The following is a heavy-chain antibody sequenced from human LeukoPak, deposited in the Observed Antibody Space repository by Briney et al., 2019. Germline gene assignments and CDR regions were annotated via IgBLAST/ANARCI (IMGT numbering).Heavy chain of an antibody. CDR1: GFTFSNAW. D-gene: IGHD4-23*01. V-gene: IGHV3-20*04. CDR2: INWNGGST. CDR3: ARGKRWFYYFDY. Sequence: GGSLRLSCAASGFTFSNAWMSWVRQAPGKGLEWVSGINWNGGSTGYADSVKGRFTISRDNAKNSLYLQMNSLRAEDTALYYCARGKRWFYYFDYWGQGTLVTVSS. J-gene: IGHJ4*02.